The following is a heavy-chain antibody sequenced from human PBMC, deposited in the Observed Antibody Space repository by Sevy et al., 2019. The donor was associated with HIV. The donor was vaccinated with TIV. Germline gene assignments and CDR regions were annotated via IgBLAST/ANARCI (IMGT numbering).Heavy chain of an antibody. CDR3: ITHPAYRGYDEEVINYYFYGMDV. CDR1: GFTFSSAW. J-gene: IGHJ6*02. V-gene: IGHV3-15*01. Sequence: GGSLRLSCTASGFTFSSAWMSWVRQAPGKGLEWVGRIKSEFDGGAIDYAAPVKGRFTISREDSKNTVYRQMNSLKPEDTAVYYCITHPAYRGYDEEVINYYFYGMDVWGQGTTVTVSS. CDR2: IKSEFDGGAI. D-gene: IGHD5-12*01.